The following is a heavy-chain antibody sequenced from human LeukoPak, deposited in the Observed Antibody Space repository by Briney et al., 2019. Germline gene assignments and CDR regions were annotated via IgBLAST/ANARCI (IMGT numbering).Heavy chain of an antibody. CDR1: GFAFSSYW. D-gene: IGHD3-22*01. Sequence: GGSLRLSCAASGFAFSSYWMHWLRQTPGKGLVWVSRIKTDGSDTWYADSVKGRFTISRDNAKNTLYLQMNSLRAEDTAVYYCARGSSSYDSSGYRFDYWGQGTLVTVSS. CDR2: IKTDGSDT. V-gene: IGHV3-74*01. CDR3: ARGSSSYDSSGYRFDY. J-gene: IGHJ4*02.